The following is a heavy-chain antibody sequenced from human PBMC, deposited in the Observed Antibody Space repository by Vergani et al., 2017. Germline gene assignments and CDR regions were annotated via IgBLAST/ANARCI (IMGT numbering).Heavy chain of an antibody. CDR1: GFTFSSYS. V-gene: IGHV3-21*01. Sequence: EVQLVESGGGLVKPGGSLRLSCAASGFTFSSYSMNWVRQAPGKGLEWVSSISSSSSYIYYADSVKGRFTISRDNAKNSLYLQMNSLRAEDTAVYYCARVSGYYDFWSGYYTNYYYYYMDVWGKGTTVTVSS. D-gene: IGHD3-3*01. CDR3: ARVSGYYDFWSGYYTNYYYYYMDV. J-gene: IGHJ6*03. CDR2: ISSSSSYI.